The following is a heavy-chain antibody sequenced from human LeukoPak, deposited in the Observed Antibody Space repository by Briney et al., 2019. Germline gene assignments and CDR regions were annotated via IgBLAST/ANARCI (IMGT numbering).Heavy chain of an antibody. V-gene: IGHV3-21*01. Sequence: GGSLRLSCVASGFTISGYSMNWVRQAPGKGLEWISSITGAGNFISYSDSVKGRFTFSRDNSKNTLYLQMGSLRAEDMAVYYCARVATRIYYYYYMDVWGKGTTVTVSS. J-gene: IGHJ6*03. CDR1: GFTISGYS. D-gene: IGHD5-12*01. CDR3: ARVATRIYYYYYMDV. CDR2: ITGAGNFI.